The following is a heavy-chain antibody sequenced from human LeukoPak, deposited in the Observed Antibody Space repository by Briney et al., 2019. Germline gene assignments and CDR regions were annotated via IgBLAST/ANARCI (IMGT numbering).Heavy chain of an antibody. V-gene: IGHV4-34*01. J-gene: IGHJ5*02. CDR1: GGSFSGYY. CDR3: ARGMVREVIISRRFDP. CDR2: INHSGST. D-gene: IGHD3-10*01. Sequence: SETLSLTCAVYGGSFSGYYWSWIRQPPGKGLEWIGEINHSGSTNYNPSLKSRVTISVDTSKNQFSLKLSSVTAADTAVYYCARGMVREVIISRRFDPWGQGTLVTVSS.